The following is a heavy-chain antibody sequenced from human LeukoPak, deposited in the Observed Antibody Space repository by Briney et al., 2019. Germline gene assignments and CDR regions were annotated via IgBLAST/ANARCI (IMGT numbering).Heavy chain of an antibody. CDR3: ARVHYDSSGYYSIFDY. V-gene: IGHV3-74*01. CDR1: GFSFSVFW. Sequence: PGGSLRLSCAASGFSFSVFWMHWVRQAPGKGPVWVSRIKTDGSITDYADSVKGRFTISRDNAKNSLYLQMNSLRAEDTAVYYCARVHYDSSGYYSIFDYWGQGTLVTVSS. J-gene: IGHJ4*02. D-gene: IGHD3-22*01. CDR2: IKTDGSIT.